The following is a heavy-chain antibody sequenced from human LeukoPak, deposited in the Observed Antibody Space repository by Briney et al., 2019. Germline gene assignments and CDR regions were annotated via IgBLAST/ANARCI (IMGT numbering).Heavy chain of an antibody. CDR2: IYSDGST. V-gene: IGHV3-53*01. D-gene: IGHD3/OR15-3a*01. J-gene: IGHJ4*02. CDR3: ARGTLDN. CDR1: GFSVSSSY. Sequence: GGSLRLSCAASGFSVSSSYINWVRQAPGKGLEWVSVIYSDGSTKCADSVKARCTISRDNSRNTVYLQMKTLRVEDTAVYYCARGTLDNWGQGTLVTVSS.